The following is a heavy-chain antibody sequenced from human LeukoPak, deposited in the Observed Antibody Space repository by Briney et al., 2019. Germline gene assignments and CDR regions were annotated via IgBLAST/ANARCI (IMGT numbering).Heavy chain of an antibody. J-gene: IGHJ4*02. CDR3: ARTAYSDYSLGF. D-gene: IGHD5-12*01. V-gene: IGHV3-74*01. CDR1: GFTFSTYW. CDR2: ISSDGSST. Sequence: GGSLRLSCAASGFTFSTYWMHWVRQAPGKGLVWVSRISSDGSSTSYADSVKGRFSISRDNAKNTLYLQMNSLRAEDTAVYYCARTAYSDYSLGFWGQGTLVTVSS.